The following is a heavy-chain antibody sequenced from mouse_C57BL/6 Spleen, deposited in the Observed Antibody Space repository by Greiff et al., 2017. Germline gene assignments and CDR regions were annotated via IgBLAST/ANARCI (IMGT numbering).Heavy chain of an antibody. CDR1: GFTFSDYG. Sequence: EVMLVESGGGLVKPGGSLKLSCAASGFTFSDYGMHWVRQAPEKGLEWVAYISSGSRTIYYADTVKGRFTISRDNAKNTLCLQMTSLRSEDTSMYYCARPGTGYWGQGTTLTVSS. V-gene: IGHV5-17*01. CDR2: ISSGSRTI. D-gene: IGHD3-3*01. CDR3: ARPGTGY. J-gene: IGHJ2*01.